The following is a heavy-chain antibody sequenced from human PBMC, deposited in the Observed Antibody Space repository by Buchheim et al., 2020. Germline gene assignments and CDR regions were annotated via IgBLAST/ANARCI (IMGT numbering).Heavy chain of an antibody. V-gene: IGHV1-8*01. Sequence: QVQLVQSGAEVKKPGAPVKVSCKASGYTFTSYDINWVRQATGQGLEWMGWMNPNSGNTGYAQKFQGRVTMTRNTSISTAYMELSSLRSEDTAVYYCARGMGKVRFLEWLKGYYYGMDVWGQGTT. CDR1: GYTFTSYD. CDR3: ARGMGKVRFLEWLKGYYYGMDV. CDR2: MNPNSGNT. D-gene: IGHD3-3*01. J-gene: IGHJ6*02.